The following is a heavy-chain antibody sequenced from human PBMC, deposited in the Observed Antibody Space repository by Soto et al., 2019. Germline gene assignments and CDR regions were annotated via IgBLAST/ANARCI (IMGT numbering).Heavy chain of an antibody. J-gene: IGHJ3*02. Sequence: GGSLRLSCAASGFTFSSYAMNWVRQAPGKGLEWVSVIRDSGGSTYYADSVKGRFTISRDNSKNTLYLQVNSLRAEDTAVYYCAKGVYRSGSYDAFDMWGQGTMVTVSS. CDR2: IRDSGGST. V-gene: IGHV3-23*01. CDR1: GFTFSSYA. CDR3: AKGVYRSGSYDAFDM. D-gene: IGHD3-10*01.